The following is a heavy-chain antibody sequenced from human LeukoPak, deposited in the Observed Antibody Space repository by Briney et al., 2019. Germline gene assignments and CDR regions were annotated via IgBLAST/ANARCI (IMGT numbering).Heavy chain of an antibody. CDR1: GYTFTSYG. CDR3: ARDRFALLWFGEFITSDY. Sequence: ASVKVSCKASGYTFTSYGISWVRQAPGQGLEWTGWISAYNGNTNYAQKLQGKVTMTTDTSTSTAYMELRSLRSDDTAVYYCARDRFALLWFGEFITSDYWGQGTLVTVSS. J-gene: IGHJ4*02. CDR2: ISAYNGNT. V-gene: IGHV1-18*01. D-gene: IGHD3-10*01.